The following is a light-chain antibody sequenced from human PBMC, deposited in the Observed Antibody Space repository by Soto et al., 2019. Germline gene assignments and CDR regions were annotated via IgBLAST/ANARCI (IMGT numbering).Light chain of an antibody. Sequence: DLHIIQSHSTLSASVGDRVTITCRASQSISYWLAWYQQKPGKAPKLLIYDASSLESGVPSRFSGSGSGTEFTLTISRLQPDDLATYFCQQYNNYGWTFGQGTKVDIK. V-gene: IGKV1-5*01. CDR1: QSISYW. J-gene: IGKJ1*01. CDR2: DAS. CDR3: QQYNNYGWT.